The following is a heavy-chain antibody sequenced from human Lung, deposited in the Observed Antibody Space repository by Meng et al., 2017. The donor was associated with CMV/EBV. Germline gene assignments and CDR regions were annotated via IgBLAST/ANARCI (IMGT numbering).Heavy chain of an antibody. D-gene: IGHD2-2*01. J-gene: IGHJ6*02. Sequence: ASVKVSCKASGYMFTTYDINWVRQATGQGLEWMGWMNPNSGNTGYAQKFQGRVTLTRVTSISTAYMELISLTSDDTAVYYCARTRIEVEPDGRKIKYYNYGMDVWGQGTXVTVYS. V-gene: IGHV1-8*01. CDR2: MNPNSGNT. CDR3: ARTRIEVEPDGRKIKYYNYGMDV. CDR1: GYMFTTYD.